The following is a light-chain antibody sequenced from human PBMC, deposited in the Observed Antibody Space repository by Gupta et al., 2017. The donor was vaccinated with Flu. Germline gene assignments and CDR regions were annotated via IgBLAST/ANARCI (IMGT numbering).Light chain of an antibody. CDR3: TQCLQIPPT. CDR2: MGF. V-gene: IGKV2-28*01. J-gene: IGKJ4*02. Sequence: VLTQSPLSRPVTPGEPASISCRSSQSRLYKNGKNYLDWYLKKSGQSPQLVIYMGFNPAPGVPDRFSARGSGTDFTLKISSMKAEDVGVYYCTQCLQIPPTFGEGTKVEIK. CDR1: QSRLYKNGKNY.